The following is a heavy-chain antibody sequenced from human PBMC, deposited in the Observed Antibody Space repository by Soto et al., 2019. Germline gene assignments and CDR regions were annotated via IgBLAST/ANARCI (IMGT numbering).Heavy chain of an antibody. D-gene: IGHD3-22*01. V-gene: IGHV4-61*08. J-gene: IGHJ6*02. Sequence: SETLSLTWTVSGGSVSGDYYWTWIRQPPGKGLEWIGYIYYSGSTNYNPSLKSRVTMSVDTSKNQFSLKLTSVTAADTAVYYCARSPDSSGYYPRRYYYGMDVWGQGTTVTVSS. CDR3: ARSPDSSGYYPRRYYYGMDV. CDR1: GGSVSGDYY. CDR2: IYYSGST.